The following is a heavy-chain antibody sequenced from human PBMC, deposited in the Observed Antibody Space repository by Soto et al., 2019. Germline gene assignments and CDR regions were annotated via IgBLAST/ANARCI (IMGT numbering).Heavy chain of an antibody. J-gene: IGHJ5*02. D-gene: IGHD3-22*01. Sequence: SETLSLTCTVSGGSISPYYWSWIRQPPGKGLEWIGYIYYTGTTYYNPSLKSRVTISVDTSKNQFSLKLSSVTAADTAVYYCARRYYYDSSGYNWFDPWGQGTLVTVSS. V-gene: IGHV4-59*08. CDR3: ARRYYYDSSGYNWFDP. CDR1: GGSISPYY. CDR2: IYYTGTT.